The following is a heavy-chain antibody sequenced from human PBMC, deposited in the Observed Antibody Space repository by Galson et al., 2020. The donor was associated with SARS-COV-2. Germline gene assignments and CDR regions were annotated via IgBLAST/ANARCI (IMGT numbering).Heavy chain of an antibody. J-gene: IGHJ5*02. CDR3: ARDATSSGWFNWFDP. CDR1: GGSISSTRYL. CDR2: IYNTGST. D-gene: IGHD6-19*01. Sequence: SETLSLTCSVSGGSISSTRYLWGWNRQPPGKGLEWIGSIYNTGSTHYNPSLERRATITVDTSKNHFPLKLSAVTAADTAVYYCARDATSSGWFNWFDPWGRGTLVTVSS. V-gene: IGHV4-39*06.